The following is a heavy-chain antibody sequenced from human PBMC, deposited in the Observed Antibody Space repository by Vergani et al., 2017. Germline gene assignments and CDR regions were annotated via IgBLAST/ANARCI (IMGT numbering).Heavy chain of an antibody. CDR2: IYYSGST. V-gene: IGHV4-59*01. J-gene: IGHJ6*02. CDR3: ARGKNGGNGDYYGMDV. CDR1: GGSISSYY. D-gene: IGHD4-23*01. Sequence: QVQLQESGPGLVKPSETLSLTCTVSGGSISSYYWSWIRQPPGKGLEWIGYIYYSGSTNYNPSLKSRVTISVDTSKNQFSLKLSSVTAADTAVYYCARGKNGGNGDYYGMDVWGQGTTVTVSS.